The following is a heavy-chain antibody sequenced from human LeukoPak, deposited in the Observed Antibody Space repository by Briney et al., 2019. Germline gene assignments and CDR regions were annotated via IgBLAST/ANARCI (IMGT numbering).Heavy chain of an antibody. CDR3: ARAPWNRSFGLPYYYMDV. CDR1: GFTFSSYG. CDR2: INPNSGGT. J-gene: IGHJ6*03. Sequence: GGSLRLSCAASGFTFSSYGMHWVRQAPGQGLEWMGWINPNSGGTNYAQKFQGRVTMTRDTSISTAHMELSRLRSDDTAVYYCARAPWNRSFGLPYYYMDVWGKGTTVTVSS. V-gene: IGHV1-2*02. D-gene: IGHD3-16*01.